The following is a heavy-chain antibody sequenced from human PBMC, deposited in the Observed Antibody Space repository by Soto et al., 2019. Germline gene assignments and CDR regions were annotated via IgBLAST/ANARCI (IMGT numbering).Heavy chain of an antibody. D-gene: IGHD3-16*01. CDR1: GYTFTGYY. V-gene: IGHV1-2*04. CDR2: INPNSGGT. Sequence: GASVKVSCKASGYTFTGYYMHWVRQAPGQGLEWMGWINPNSGGTNYAQKFQGWVTMTRDTSISTAYMELSRLRSDDTAVYYCARDQRGSTSDYYYYGMDVWGQGTTVTVSS. CDR3: ARDQRGSTSDYYYYGMDV. J-gene: IGHJ6*02.